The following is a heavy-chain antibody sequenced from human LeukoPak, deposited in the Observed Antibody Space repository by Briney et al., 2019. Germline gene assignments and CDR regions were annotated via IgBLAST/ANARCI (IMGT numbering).Heavy chain of an antibody. D-gene: IGHD6-6*01. CDR2: IYPGDSKT. V-gene: IGHV5-51*01. J-gene: IGHJ5*02. CDR1: GYRYTSYW. CDR3: ARLEYSSSSGEGWFDP. Sequence: GESLKISFKGSGYRYTSYWIGWARQMPGKGLEWMGIIYPGDSKTRYSPSFQGQVTISADKSISTAYLQWNSLKASDTAMYYCARLEYSSSSGEGWFDPWGQGTLVTVSS.